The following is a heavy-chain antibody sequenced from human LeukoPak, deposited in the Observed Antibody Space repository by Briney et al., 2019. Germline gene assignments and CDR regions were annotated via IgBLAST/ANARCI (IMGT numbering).Heavy chain of an antibody. D-gene: IGHD4-23*01. CDR3: ARQTTVATDC. J-gene: IGHJ4*02. CDR1: GFSFSSYG. Sequence: ATSLRLSCAASGFSFSSYGMHWVRQAPGKGLEWVALIWFDGTNKYYADSVKGRFTISRDNSNNTLYLQMNSLRVEDTAVYYCARQTTVATDCWGQGTLVTVSS. CDR2: IWFDGTNK. V-gene: IGHV3-33*01.